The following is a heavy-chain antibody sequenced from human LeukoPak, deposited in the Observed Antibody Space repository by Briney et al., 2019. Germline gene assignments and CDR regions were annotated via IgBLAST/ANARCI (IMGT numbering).Heavy chain of an antibody. Sequence: GESLEISCKGSGYSFTSYWIGWVRQMPGKGLEWMGIIYPGDSDTRYSPSFQGQVTISADKSISTAYLQWSSLKASDTAMYYCALTYYYDSSAPRYFDYWGQGTLVTVSS. CDR1: GYSFTSYW. V-gene: IGHV5-51*01. D-gene: IGHD3-22*01. CDR2: IYPGDSDT. CDR3: ALTYYYDSSAPRYFDY. J-gene: IGHJ4*02.